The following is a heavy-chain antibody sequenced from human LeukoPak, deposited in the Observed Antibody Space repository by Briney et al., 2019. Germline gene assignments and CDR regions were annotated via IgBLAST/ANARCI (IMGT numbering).Heavy chain of an antibody. CDR3: ARGRGGRLSASNWFDT. J-gene: IGHJ5*02. CDR1: GGSMGNFF. Sequence: PSETLSLTCTVSGGSMGNFFWSWVRQPAGKDLEWIGHIYTGGSTKYNPSLKSRVSLSLHTSRNQFSLTLTSVTAADTAMYFCARGRGGRLSASNWFDTWGQGILVTVSS. CDR2: IYTGGST. V-gene: IGHV4-4*07. D-gene: IGHD2/OR15-2a*01.